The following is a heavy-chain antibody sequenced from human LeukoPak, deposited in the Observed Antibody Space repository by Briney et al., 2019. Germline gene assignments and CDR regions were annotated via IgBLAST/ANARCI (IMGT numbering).Heavy chain of an antibody. J-gene: IGHJ3*02. CDR2: INPNSGGT. CDR1: GYTFSAYY. Sequence: ASVQVSCKASGYTFSAYYIHWVRQAPGQGLEWMGWINPNSGGTNYALKFRGRVTMTRDTSISTANMELTSLRSDDTAVYYCARPQDHGGNVENFDIWGQGTLVTVSS. V-gene: IGHV1-2*02. D-gene: IGHD4-23*01. CDR3: ARPQDHGGNVENFDI.